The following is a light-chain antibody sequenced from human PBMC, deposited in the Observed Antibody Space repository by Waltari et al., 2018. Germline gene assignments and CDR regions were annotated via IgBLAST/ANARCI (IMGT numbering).Light chain of an antibody. V-gene: IGLV2-14*03. CDR1: SSAYYIY. J-gene: IGLJ2*01. Sequence: QSALTQPASVSGSPRQSITLSCTGASSAYYIYVCWYHHHPGTAPKLMIYDVSNRPSGVSNRFSGSKSGSTASLTISGLQAEDEADYYCSVKRGSNTVVFGGGTKLTVL. CDR2: DVS. CDR3: SVKRGSNTVV.